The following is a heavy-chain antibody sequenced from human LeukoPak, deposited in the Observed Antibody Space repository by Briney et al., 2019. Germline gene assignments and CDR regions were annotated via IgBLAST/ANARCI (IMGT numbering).Heavy chain of an antibody. CDR3: ARVVTYYYDSSGYIDY. Sequence: PSQTLSLTCAVSGGSISSGGYSWSWIRQPPGKGLEWIGYIYHSGSTYYNPSLKSRVTISVDRSKNQFSLKLSSVTAADTAVYYCARVVTYYYDSSGYIDYWGQGTLVTVSS. D-gene: IGHD3-22*01. CDR1: GGSISSGGYS. V-gene: IGHV4-30-2*01. J-gene: IGHJ4*02. CDR2: IYHSGST.